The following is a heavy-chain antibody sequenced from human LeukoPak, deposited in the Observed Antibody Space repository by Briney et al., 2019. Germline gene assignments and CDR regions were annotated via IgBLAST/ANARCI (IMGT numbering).Heavy chain of an antibody. CDR2: IYYSGST. D-gene: IGHD3-22*01. V-gene: IGHV4-59*01. CDR1: GGSISNYY. J-gene: IGHJ2*01. CDR3: ARDLHSMVVGSWYFDL. Sequence: SETLSLTCSVSGGSISNYYWSWIRQPPGKGLEWIGSIYYSGSTDYNPSLKSRVTIPLDTSKNHFSLNLTSVTAADTAVYYCARDLHSMVVGSWYFDLWGRGTLVTVSS.